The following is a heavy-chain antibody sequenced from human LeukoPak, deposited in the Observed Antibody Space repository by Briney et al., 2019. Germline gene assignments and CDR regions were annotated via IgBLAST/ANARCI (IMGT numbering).Heavy chain of an antibody. CDR1: GGSISNYY. CDR2: IYYSGST. Sequence: SETLSLTCTVSGGSISNYYWSWIRQPPGKGLEWIGYIYYSGSTNYNPSLKSRVTISVDTSKNQFSLKLSSVTAADTAVYYCARGIAVAGSLGYYFDCWGQGTLVTVSS. CDR3: ARGIAVAGSLGYYFDC. J-gene: IGHJ4*02. D-gene: IGHD6-19*01. V-gene: IGHV4-59*01.